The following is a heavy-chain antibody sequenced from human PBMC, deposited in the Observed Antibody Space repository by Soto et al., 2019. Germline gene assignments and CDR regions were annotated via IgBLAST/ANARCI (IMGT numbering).Heavy chain of an antibody. D-gene: IGHD1-26*01. J-gene: IGHJ4*02. V-gene: IGHV4-59*01. CDR3: ARGKWYFDY. CDR2: IYYSGST. CDR1: GGSISGDY. Sequence: QVQLQESGPGLVKPSETLSLTCAVSGGSISGDYWSWIRQPPGKGLECIGYIYYSGSTSYNPSLTSRVTLSVDTSKNQFSLILISVTAADTALYYCARGKWYFDYWGQGTLVTVSS.